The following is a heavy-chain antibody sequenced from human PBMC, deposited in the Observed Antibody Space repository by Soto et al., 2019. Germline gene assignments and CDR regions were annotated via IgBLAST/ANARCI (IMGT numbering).Heavy chain of an antibody. V-gene: IGHV4-34*01. D-gene: IGHD1-20*01. CDR3: ARGTRYTNFPTPFDY. J-gene: IGHJ4*02. CDR1: GGSFSGYY. CDR2: INHSGST. Sequence: SETLSLTCAVYGGSFSGYYRSWIRQPPGKGLEWIGEINHSGSTNYNPSLKSRVTISVDTSKNQFSLKLSSVTAADTAVYYCARGTRYTNFPTPFDYWGQGTLVTVSS.